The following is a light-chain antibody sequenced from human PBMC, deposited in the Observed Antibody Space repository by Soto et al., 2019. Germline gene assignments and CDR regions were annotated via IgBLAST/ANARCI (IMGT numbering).Light chain of an antibody. V-gene: IGLV4-69*01. Sequence: QLVLTQSPSASASLGASVKLTCTLSSGHSNYAIAWHQQQPEKGPRYLMKLNNDGSHSKGDGIPDRFSGSSSGAERYLTISSLQSEDEADYYCQTWDTGIRVFGGGTQLTVL. J-gene: IGLJ3*02. CDR2: LNNDGSH. CDR1: SGHSNYA. CDR3: QTWDTGIRV.